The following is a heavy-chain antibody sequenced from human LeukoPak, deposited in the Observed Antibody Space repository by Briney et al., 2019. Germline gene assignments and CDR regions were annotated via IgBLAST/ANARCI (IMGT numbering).Heavy chain of an antibody. Sequence: PGGSLRLSCAATGFTVSSNYMSWVRQAPGKGLEWVSVIYNGGSTYYADSVKGRFTISRDNAKNSLYLQMNNLGAEDTAVYYCARDDGIRTTDYWGQGTLVSVSS. CDR1: GFTVSSNY. J-gene: IGHJ4*02. CDR3: ARDDGIRTTDY. V-gene: IGHV3-53*01. CDR2: IYNGGST. D-gene: IGHD1-14*01.